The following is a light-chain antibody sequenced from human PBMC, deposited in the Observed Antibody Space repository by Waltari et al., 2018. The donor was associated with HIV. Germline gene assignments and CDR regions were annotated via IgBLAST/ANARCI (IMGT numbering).Light chain of an antibody. CDR2: DVS. Sequence: QSALTQPRSVSVSPGQSVTISCTGTSRDVGGYTYVSWDQQHPGKAPKLMIYDVSKRPSGVPDRFSGSKSGNTASLTISGLQAEDEADYYCCSYAGSRVVFGGGTKLTVL. V-gene: IGLV2-11*01. CDR3: CSYAGSRVV. CDR1: SRDVGGYTY. J-gene: IGLJ2*01.